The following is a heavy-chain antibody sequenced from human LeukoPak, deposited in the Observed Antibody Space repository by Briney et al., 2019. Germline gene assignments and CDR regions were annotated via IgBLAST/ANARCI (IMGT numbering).Heavy chain of an antibody. J-gene: IGHJ4*02. Sequence: GGSLRLSCAASGFTVSSNYMSWVRPAPGKGLEWVSVIYSGGSTYYADSVKGRFTFSRDNSKTTLYLQMNSLRAEDTAVYYCARDVYSSGWYFDYWGQGTLVTVSS. CDR2: IYSGGST. CDR1: GFTVSSNY. D-gene: IGHD6-19*01. CDR3: ARDVYSSGWYFDY. V-gene: IGHV3-53*01.